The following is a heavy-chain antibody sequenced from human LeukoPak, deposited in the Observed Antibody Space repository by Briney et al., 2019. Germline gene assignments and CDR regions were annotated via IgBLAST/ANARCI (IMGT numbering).Heavy chain of an antibody. J-gene: IGHJ5*02. Sequence: SETLSLTCAVYGGSFSGYYWSWIRQPAGKGLEWIGRIYTSGSTNYNPSLKSRVTMSVDTSKNQFSLKLSSVTAADTAVYYCARARRMFGETNWFDPWGQGTLVTVSS. CDR3: ARARRMFGETNWFDP. D-gene: IGHD3-10*02. CDR1: GGSFSGYY. CDR2: IYTSGST. V-gene: IGHV4-59*10.